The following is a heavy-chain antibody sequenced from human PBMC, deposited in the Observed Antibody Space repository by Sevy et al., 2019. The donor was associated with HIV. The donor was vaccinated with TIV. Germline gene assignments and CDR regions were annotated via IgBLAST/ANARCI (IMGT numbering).Heavy chain of an antibody. J-gene: IGHJ1*01. V-gene: IGHV4-39*01. Sequence: SETLSLTCTVSGGSITDKKYYWAWIRQPPGKGLEWIGSISYGGGTYYNPSLQRRVTLSVDTCKNQFSLNLSSVTAADTAKYYCARRVAAAGQGNEYFQHWGRGTLVTVSS. CDR3: ARRVAAAGQGNEYFQH. CDR2: ISYGGGT. CDR1: GGSITDKKYY. D-gene: IGHD6-13*01.